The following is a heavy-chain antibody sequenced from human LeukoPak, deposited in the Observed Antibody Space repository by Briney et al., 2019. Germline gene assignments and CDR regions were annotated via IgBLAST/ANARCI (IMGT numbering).Heavy chain of an antibody. CDR3: ARESDPITGYFYYYMDV. CDR1: GGSLRGHY. J-gene: IGHJ6*03. V-gene: IGHV4-34*01. D-gene: IGHD3-10*01. CDR2: INHSGST. Sequence: AETLSLTCGVYGGSLRGHYWSWIRQPPGKGLEWVGEINHSGSTSYNPSFWGRVAISVDTSKNQFFLKLNSVTAADTAVYYCARESDPITGYFYYYMDVWGRGTTVTVSS.